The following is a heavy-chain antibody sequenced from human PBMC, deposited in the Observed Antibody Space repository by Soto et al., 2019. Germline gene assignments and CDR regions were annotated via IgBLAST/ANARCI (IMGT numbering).Heavy chain of an antibody. D-gene: IGHD2-15*01. Sequence: EVQLLESGGGLVKPGGSLRLSCAASGFTFSSHSMNWVRQAPGKGLEWVSSISSSSSYIYYADSVKGRFTISRDNAKNSLFLQMNSLRAEDRALYYCARGIYCSGGSCYLDYWGQGTLVTVSS. CDR2: ISSSSSYI. CDR1: GFTFSSHS. J-gene: IGHJ4*02. V-gene: IGHV3-21*01. CDR3: ARGIYCSGGSCYLDY.